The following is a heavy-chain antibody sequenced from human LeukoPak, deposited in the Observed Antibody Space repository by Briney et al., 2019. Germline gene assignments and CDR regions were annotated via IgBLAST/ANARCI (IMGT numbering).Heavy chain of an antibody. Sequence: GGSLRLSCAASGFTFSSYGMHWVRQAPGKGLEWVAFIRYDGSNKYYADSVKGRFTISRDNSKNTLNLQMNSLRAEDTAVYYCAKDPTHYRVWDYYETIGLSYWGQGTLVTVSS. V-gene: IGHV3-30*02. D-gene: IGHD3-22*01. CDR1: GFTFSSYG. CDR3: AKDPTHYRVWDYYETIGLSY. J-gene: IGHJ4*02. CDR2: IRYDGSNK.